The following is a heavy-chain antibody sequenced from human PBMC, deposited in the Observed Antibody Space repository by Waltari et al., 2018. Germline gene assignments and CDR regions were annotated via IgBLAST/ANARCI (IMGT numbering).Heavy chain of an antibody. CDR1: GDSISNNFF. V-gene: IGHV4-4*02. CDR3: ASDRGRGLYLDS. J-gene: IGHJ4*02. Sequence: QVLLQESGPGLVKPSGTLSLTCTVSGDSISNNFFWSWVRQSPGKGLEWIGQVHQSGRSNYNPSLESRVTVSMDTSKNQFSLRVTSVTAADTAIYYCASDRGRGLYLDSWGQGTLVTVSP. D-gene: IGHD2-15*01. CDR2: VHQSGRS.